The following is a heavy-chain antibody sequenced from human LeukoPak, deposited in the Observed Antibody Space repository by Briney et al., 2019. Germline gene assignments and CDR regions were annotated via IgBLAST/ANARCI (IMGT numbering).Heavy chain of an antibody. CDR3: ARDPLSHHFDY. CDR1: GFTFSSYS. J-gene: IGHJ4*02. V-gene: IGHV3-48*01. CDR2: ISSSSGTI. Sequence: GGSLRLSCAASGFTFSSYSMNWVRQAPGKGLEWVSYISSSSGTIYYTDSVKGRFTISRDNAKNSLYLQMNSLRAEDTAVYYCARDPLSHHFDYWGQGTLVTVSS.